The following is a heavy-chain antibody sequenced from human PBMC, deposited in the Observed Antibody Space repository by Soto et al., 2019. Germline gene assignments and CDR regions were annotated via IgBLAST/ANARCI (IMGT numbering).Heavy chain of an antibody. D-gene: IGHD2-2*01. CDR3: ARVLQSPPLTYCSSTTCYWPHCYYYYYGMDF. CDR2: ISYDGSNK. CDR1: GFTFSSYA. Sequence: GGSLRLSCAASGFTFSSYAMHWVRQAPGKGLEWVAVISYDGSNKYYADSVKGRFTISRDNSKNTLYLQMNSLRAEATAVYYWARVLQSPPLTYCSSTTCYWPHCYYYYYGMDFWGQGTTVTVSS. V-gene: IGHV3-30-3*01. J-gene: IGHJ6*02.